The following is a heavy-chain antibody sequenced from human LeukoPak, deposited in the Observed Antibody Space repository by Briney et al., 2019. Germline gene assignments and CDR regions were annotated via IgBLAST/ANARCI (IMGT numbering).Heavy chain of an antibody. D-gene: IGHD5-18*01. CDR3: AKGSSGYIYGDY. J-gene: IGHJ4*02. V-gene: IGHV3-23*01. CDR2: ISGGSDGT. Sequence: GGSLRLSCAASGFTFINYAMSWVRQAPGMGLVWVSGISGGSDGTYYADSVKGRFTISRDNSKNTLYLQMNSLRAEDTAIYYCAKGSSGYIYGDYWGQGTLVTVSS. CDR1: GFTFINYA.